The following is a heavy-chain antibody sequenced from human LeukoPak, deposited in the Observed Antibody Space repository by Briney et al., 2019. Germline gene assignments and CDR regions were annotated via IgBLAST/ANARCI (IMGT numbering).Heavy chain of an antibody. V-gene: IGHV3-23*01. Sequence: QSGGSLRLSCAASGFTFSSYAMSWVRHAPGEGLEWVSAIGGSGGSTYYADSVKCRFNISRDNSKNTLYLQMNSLRAKLRAVYYCAKERESIGWYEGGFDYWGQGTPVTVSS. CDR2: IGGSGGST. CDR1: GFTFSSYA. CDR3: AKERESIGWYEGGFDY. J-gene: IGHJ4*01. D-gene: IGHD6-19*01.